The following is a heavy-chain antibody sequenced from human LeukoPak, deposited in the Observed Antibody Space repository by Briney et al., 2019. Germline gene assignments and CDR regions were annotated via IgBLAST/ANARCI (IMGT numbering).Heavy chain of an antibody. Sequence: SETLCLTCTVSGGSISSYYWSWNRQPPGKGLEWIGYIYYSGSTNYNPSLKSRVTISVDTSKNQFSLKLSSVTAADTAVYYCARGQRLRSEYYFDYWGQGTLVTVSS. CDR2: IYYSGST. CDR3: ARGQRLRSEYYFDY. J-gene: IGHJ4*02. V-gene: IGHV4-59*01. CDR1: GGSISSYY.